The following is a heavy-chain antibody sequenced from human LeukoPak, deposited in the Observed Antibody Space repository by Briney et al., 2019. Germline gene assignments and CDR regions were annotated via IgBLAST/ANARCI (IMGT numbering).Heavy chain of an antibody. J-gene: IGHJ4*02. CDR1: GYTFNGYY. V-gene: IGHV1-69*13. CDR2: IIPIFGTA. D-gene: IGHD6-13*01. CDR3: ARPGIAAAGTVPFDY. Sequence: ASVKVSCKASGYTFNGYYIHWVRQAPGQGLEWMGGIIPIFGTANYAQKFQGRVTITADESTSTAYMELSSLRSEDTAVYYCARPGIAAAGTVPFDYWGQGTLVTVSS.